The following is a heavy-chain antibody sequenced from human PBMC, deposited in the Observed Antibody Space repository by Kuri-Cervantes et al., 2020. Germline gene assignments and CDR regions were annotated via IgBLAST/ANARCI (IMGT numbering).Heavy chain of an antibody. V-gene: IGHV4-59*01. D-gene: IGHD3-22*01. J-gene: IGHJ4*02. Sequence: LSCTVSGGSISSYYWSWIRQPPGKGLEWIGYVYHSRSTNYNPSLESRVTISLDTSNNQFSLRLSSVTAADTAVYYCARVHCGYSYGFDFWGQGSLVTVSS. CDR3: ARVHCGYSYGFDF. CDR1: GGSISSYY. CDR2: VYHSRST.